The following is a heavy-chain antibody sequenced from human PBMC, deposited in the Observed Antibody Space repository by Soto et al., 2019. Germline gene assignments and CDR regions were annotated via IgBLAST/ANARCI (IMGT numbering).Heavy chain of an antibody. CDR1: GFTFSGSA. V-gene: IGHV3-73*01. D-gene: IGHD5-18*01. Sequence: PGGSLRLSCAASGFTFSGSAMHWVRQASGKGLEWVGRIRSKANSYATAYAASVKGRFTISRDDSKNTAYLQMNSLKTEDTAVYYCTRRLEMATAYYYYGMDVWGQGTTVTVSS. CDR3: TRRLEMATAYYYYGMDV. CDR2: IRSKANSYAT. J-gene: IGHJ6*02.